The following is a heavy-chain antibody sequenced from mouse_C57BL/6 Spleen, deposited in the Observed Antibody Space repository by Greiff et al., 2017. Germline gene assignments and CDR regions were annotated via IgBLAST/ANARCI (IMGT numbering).Heavy chain of an antibody. Sequence: EVQLQQSGPELVKPGASVKISCKASGYTFTDYYMNWVKQSHGKSLEWIGDINPNNGGTSYNQKFKGKATLTVDKSSSTAYMELRSLTSEDSAVYYCARYGGYYAWFAYWGQGTLVTVSA. CDR2: INPNNGGT. D-gene: IGHD2-3*01. CDR1: GYTFTDYY. V-gene: IGHV1-26*01. J-gene: IGHJ3*01. CDR3: ARYGGYYAWFAY.